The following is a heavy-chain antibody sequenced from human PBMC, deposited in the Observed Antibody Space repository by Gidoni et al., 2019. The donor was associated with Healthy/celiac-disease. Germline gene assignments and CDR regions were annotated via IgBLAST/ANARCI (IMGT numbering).Heavy chain of an antibody. CDR2: ISSNGGST. D-gene: IGHD6-19*01. J-gene: IGHJ4*02. CDR1: GFTFSSYA. V-gene: IGHV3-64*02. CDR3: ARAASSGWYDY. Sequence: EVQLVESGEGLVQPGGSLRLSCAASGFTFSSYAMHWVRQAPGKGLEYVSAISSNGGSTYYADSVKGRFTISRDNSKNTLYLQMGSLRAEDMAVYYCARAASSGWYDYWGQGTLVTVSS.